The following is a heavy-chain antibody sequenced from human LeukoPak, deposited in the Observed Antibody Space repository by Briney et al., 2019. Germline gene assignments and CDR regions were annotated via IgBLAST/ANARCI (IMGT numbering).Heavy chain of an antibody. CDR3: ARNPPLWSSSWPGPFDY. D-gene: IGHD6-13*01. Sequence: PGGSLRLSCAASGFTFSSYEMNWVRQAPGKGLEWVSYISSSGSTIYYADSVKGRFTISRDNAKNSLYLQMNSLRAEDTAVYYCARNPPLWSSSWPGPFDYWGQGTLVTVSS. J-gene: IGHJ4*02. V-gene: IGHV3-48*03. CDR1: GFTFSSYE. CDR2: ISSSGSTI.